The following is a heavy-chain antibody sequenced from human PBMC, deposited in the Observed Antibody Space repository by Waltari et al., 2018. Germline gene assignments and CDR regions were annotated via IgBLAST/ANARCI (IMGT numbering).Heavy chain of an antibody. Sequence: QLQLQESGPGMVKPSETLSTTCTVSGGSISSSSDYWGWISQPPGKGLECIGTFYYRGSPYYNPSLKSRVTISVDTSKNQFSLKLSSVTAADTAVYYCATKGPEYYFDYWGQGTLVTVSS. V-gene: IGHV4-39*01. CDR3: ATKGPEYYFDY. CDR2: FYYRGSP. J-gene: IGHJ4*02. CDR1: GGSISSSSDY.